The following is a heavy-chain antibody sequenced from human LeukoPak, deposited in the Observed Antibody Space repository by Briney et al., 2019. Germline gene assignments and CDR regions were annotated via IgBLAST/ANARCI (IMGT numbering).Heavy chain of an antibody. D-gene: IGHD3-22*01. Sequence: GGSLRLSCAASGFTFSSYGMHGVRQAPGKGLEWVAVIWYDGSNKYYADSVKGRFTISRDNSKNTLYLQMNSLRAEDTAVYYCARATYYYDSSGPGDYWGQGTLVTVSS. J-gene: IGHJ4*02. CDR2: IWYDGSNK. CDR1: GFTFSSYG. CDR3: ARATYYYDSSGPGDY. V-gene: IGHV3-33*01.